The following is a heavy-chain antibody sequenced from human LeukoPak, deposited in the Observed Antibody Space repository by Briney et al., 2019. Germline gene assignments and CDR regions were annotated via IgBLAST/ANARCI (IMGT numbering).Heavy chain of an antibody. J-gene: IGHJ4*02. CDR1: GFTFSSYG. D-gene: IGHD3-10*01. CDR2: ISYDGSNK. CDR3: AKEYYYSSGSQEYYFDY. Sequence: GGSLRLSCAASGFTFSSYGLHWVRQAPGKGLEWVAVISYDGSNKYYADSVKGRFTISRDNYKNTLYLQMNSLRAEDTAEYHCAKEYYYSSGSQEYYFDYWSQGTLVTVSP. V-gene: IGHV3-30*18.